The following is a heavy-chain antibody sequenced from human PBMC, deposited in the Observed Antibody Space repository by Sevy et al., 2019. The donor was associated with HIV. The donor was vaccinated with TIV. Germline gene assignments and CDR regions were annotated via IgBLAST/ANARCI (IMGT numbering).Heavy chain of an antibody. V-gene: IGHV3-48*01. CDR2: ISRSSSTI. Sequence: GGSLRLSCAASGFTFSSYSMNWVRQAPGKGLGWVSYISRSSSTIYYVDSVKGRFTISRDNAKNSLYLQMNSLRAEDTAVYYCARSPPYSSGWYGIDYWGQGTLVTVSS. D-gene: IGHD6-19*01. CDR3: ARSPPYSSGWYGIDY. J-gene: IGHJ4*02. CDR1: GFTFSSYS.